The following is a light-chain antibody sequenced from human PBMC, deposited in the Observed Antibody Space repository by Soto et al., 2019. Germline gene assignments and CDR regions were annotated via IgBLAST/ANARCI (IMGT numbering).Light chain of an antibody. Sequence: QSVLAQPPSASGTPGQRVTISCSGSNSNIGSNTVTWYRQLPGTAPKVLIYTNSHRPSGVPDRFPGSKSGTSASLAISGLQSEDEADYYCAAWDDSLNGRVFGGGTKLTVL. J-gene: IGLJ2*01. CDR2: TNS. V-gene: IGLV1-44*01. CDR3: AAWDDSLNGRV. CDR1: NSNIGSNT.